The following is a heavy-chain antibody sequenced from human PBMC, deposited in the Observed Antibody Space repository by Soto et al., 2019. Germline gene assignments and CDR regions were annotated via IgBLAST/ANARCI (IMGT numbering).Heavy chain of an antibody. J-gene: IGHJ3*02. CDR2: IYSGGST. CDR1: GASVISTKW. D-gene: IGHD1-26*01. V-gene: IGHV3-53*01. Sequence: PSETLSLTCAVSGASVISTKWWSWVRQSPGKGLEWVSVIYSGGSTYYADSVKGRFTISRDNSKNTLYLQMNSLRAEDTAVYYCAKDSGATPPGAFDIWGQGTMVTVSS. CDR3: AKDSGATPPGAFDI.